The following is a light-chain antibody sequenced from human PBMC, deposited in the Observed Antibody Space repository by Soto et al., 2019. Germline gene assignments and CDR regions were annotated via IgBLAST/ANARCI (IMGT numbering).Light chain of an antibody. J-gene: IGLJ1*01. CDR1: SSDVGGYNY. CDR3: SSYTSSRTLV. Sequence: QSVLTQPASVSGSPGQSSTISCTGTSSDVGGYNYVSWYQQHPGKAPKLMIYEVSNRPSGVSNRFSGSKSGNTASLTISGRQAEDEADYYCSSYTSSRTLVFGTVTKLTVL. V-gene: IGLV2-14*01. CDR2: EVS.